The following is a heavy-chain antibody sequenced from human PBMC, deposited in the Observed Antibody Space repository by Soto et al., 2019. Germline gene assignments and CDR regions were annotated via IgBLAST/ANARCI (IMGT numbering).Heavy chain of an antibody. CDR3: AKGGLYDFWSGFPFDY. J-gene: IGHJ4*02. D-gene: IGHD3-3*01. CDR2: ISYDGSNK. V-gene: IGHV3-30*18. Sequence: QVQLVESGGGVVQPGRSLRLSCAASGFTFSHYGMHWVRQAPGKGLEWEAVISYDGSNKYYADSVKGRFTISRDNSKNTLYLQVNSLRAEDTAVYYCAKGGLYDFWSGFPFDYWGQGTLVTVSS. CDR1: GFTFSHYG.